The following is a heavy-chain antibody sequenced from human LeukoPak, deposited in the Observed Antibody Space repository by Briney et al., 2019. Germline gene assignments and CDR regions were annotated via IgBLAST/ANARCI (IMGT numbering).Heavy chain of an antibody. J-gene: IGHJ4*02. V-gene: IGHV3-33*01. CDR1: GFTFSSYG. CDR2: IWYDGSNK. D-gene: IGHD1-14*01. CDR3: AGGEPYVY. Sequence: GGSLRLSCAASGFTFSSYGMHWVRQAPGKGLEWVAIIWYDGSNKYYADSVRGRFTICRDNSKNTLYLQMNSLRVEDTAMYYCAGGEPYVYWGQGTLVTVSS.